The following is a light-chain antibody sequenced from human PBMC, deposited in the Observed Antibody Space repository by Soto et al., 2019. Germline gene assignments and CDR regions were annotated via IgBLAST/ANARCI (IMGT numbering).Light chain of an antibody. CDR3: QQSYSNPAT. J-gene: IGKJ2*01. Sequence: DLQMTQSPSSLSASVGDRVTITCRASQSISSYLNWYQQKPGKAPKLLIYAASILQTGVPSTFSGSGSGTDFTLTISSLQPEDFATYYCQQSYSNPATFGQGTKLEIK. V-gene: IGKV1-39*01. CDR1: QSISSY. CDR2: AAS.